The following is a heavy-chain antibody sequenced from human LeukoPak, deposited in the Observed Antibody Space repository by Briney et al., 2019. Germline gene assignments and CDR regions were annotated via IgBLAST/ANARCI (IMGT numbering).Heavy chain of an antibody. V-gene: IGHV3-21*01. CDR1: GFTFSSYS. J-gene: IGHJ4*02. CDR2: ISSSSSYI. CDR3: ARADLTDYYDSSGHY. D-gene: IGHD3-22*01. Sequence: PGGSLRLSCAASGFTFSSYSMNWVRQAPGKGLEWVSSISSSSSYIYYADSVKGRFTISRDNAKNSLYLQMNSLRAEDTAVYYCARADLTDYYDSSGHYWGQGTLVTVSS.